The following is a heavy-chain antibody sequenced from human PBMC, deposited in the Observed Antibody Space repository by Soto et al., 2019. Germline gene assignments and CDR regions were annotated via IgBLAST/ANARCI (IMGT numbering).Heavy chain of an antibody. J-gene: IGHJ4*02. Sequence: EVQLVESGGGLVQPGGSLRLSCAASGFTVSNSYMSWVRQAPGQGLELASIIYSGGSTKYADSVKGRFAISRDNSKNTLYLQMNSLRAEDTAVYYCARDSRLELGELEDWGQGTLVTVSS. CDR2: IYSGGST. V-gene: IGHV3-66*01. D-gene: IGHD3-10*01. CDR3: ARDSRLELGELED. CDR1: GFTVSNSY.